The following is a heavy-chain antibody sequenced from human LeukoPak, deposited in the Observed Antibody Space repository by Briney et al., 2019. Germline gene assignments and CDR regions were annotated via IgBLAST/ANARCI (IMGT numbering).Heavy chain of an antibody. CDR3: AREDYGSGKYYFDS. D-gene: IGHD3-10*01. J-gene: IGHJ4*02. CDR2: LYNSGST. V-gene: IGHV4-61*02. Sequence: SETLSLTCTVSGGSINSGTYYWVWIRQPAGKGLEWSGRLYNSGSTTYNPSLKSRVTISVDTSKNQFSLKLGSVTAADTAVYYCAREDYGSGKYYFDSWGQRTLGTVSS. CDR1: GGSINSGTYY.